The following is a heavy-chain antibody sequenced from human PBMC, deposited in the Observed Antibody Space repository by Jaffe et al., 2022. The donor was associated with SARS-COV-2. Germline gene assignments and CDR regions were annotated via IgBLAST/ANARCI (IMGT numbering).Heavy chain of an antibody. D-gene: IGHD5-18*01. CDR2: IYYSGST. Sequence: QVQLQESGPGLVKPSQTLSLTCTVSGGSISSGGYYWSWIRQHPGKGLEWIGYIYYSGSTYYNPSLKSRVTISVDTSKNQFSLKLSSVTAADTAVYYCAARGYSYGADDAFDIWGQGTMVTVSS. CDR3: AARGYSYGADDAFDI. J-gene: IGHJ3*02. V-gene: IGHV4-31*03. CDR1: GGSISSGGYY.